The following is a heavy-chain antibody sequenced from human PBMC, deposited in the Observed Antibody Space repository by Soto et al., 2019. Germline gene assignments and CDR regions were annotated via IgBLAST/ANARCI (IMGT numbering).Heavy chain of an antibody. D-gene: IGHD2-8*01. V-gene: IGHV1-69*01. CDR3: GRYCTNTKCRGGYYLDL. CDR2: IILALGTP. J-gene: IGHJ5*02. CDR1: GDSFTNYA. Sequence: QVLLVQSGAEMKQPGSSVSVSCRASGDSFTNYAFTWVRQAPGQGPEWLGGIILALGTPHYSQRFQGRVTITADEASSTVYMELGSLSVEDAAVYYCGRYCTNTKCRGGYYLDLWGQGALLTVSS.